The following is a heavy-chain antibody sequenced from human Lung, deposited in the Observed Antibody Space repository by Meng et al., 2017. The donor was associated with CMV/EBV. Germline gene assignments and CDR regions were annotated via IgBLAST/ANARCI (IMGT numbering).Heavy chain of an antibody. D-gene: IGHD6-6*01. CDR1: GYTFTKYW. Sequence: SXXGSGYTFTKYWIGWVRQMPGKGLEWMGIVYPGDSDMRYSPSFQGQVTISADKSINTAYLQWSSLKASDSAMYYCARRGEDSSLPDYYFYGMDVWGQGXTVTVSS. CDR3: ARRGEDSSLPDYYFYGMDV. J-gene: IGHJ6*02. V-gene: IGHV5-51*01. CDR2: VYPGDSDM.